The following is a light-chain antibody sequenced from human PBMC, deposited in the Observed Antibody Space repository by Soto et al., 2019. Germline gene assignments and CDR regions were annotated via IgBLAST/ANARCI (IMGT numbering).Light chain of an antibody. CDR1: QSVSSSY. V-gene: IGKV3-20*01. Sequence: EIVLTQSPGTLSLSPGERATLSCRASQSVSSSYLAWYQQKPGQAPRLLIYGASSRATGIPDRFSGSGSGTDFTLTISRLEPEDFAVYYCQQHDGSPPRTFGQGTKVEIK. CDR3: QQHDGSPPRT. CDR2: GAS. J-gene: IGKJ1*01.